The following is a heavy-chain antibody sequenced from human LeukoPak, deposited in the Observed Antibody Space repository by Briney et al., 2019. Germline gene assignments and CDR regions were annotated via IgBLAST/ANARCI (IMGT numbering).Heavy chain of an antibody. Sequence: ASVKVSCKASGYTFTVYYIHWVRQAPGQGLEWMGWINPNSGGTHYAQKFQGRVTMTRDTSISTAYMELSRLRSDDTAVYYCARAASNWNYVYYWGQGSLVTVSS. CDR1: GYTFTVYY. CDR2: INPNSGGT. V-gene: IGHV1-2*02. CDR3: ARAASNWNYVYY. J-gene: IGHJ4*02. D-gene: IGHD1-1*01.